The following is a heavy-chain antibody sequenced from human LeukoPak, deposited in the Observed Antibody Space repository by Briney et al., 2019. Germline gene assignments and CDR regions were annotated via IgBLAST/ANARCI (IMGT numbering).Heavy chain of an antibody. V-gene: IGHV1-69*13. D-gene: IGHD2-2*01. CDR3: ARDPDPRIVVVPAAGFDP. CDR2: IIPIFGTA. Sequence: ASVKVSCKASGGTFSSYAISWVRQAPGQGLEWMGGIIPIFGTANYAQKFQGRVTITADESTSTAYMELSSLRSEDTAVYYCARDPDPRIVVVPAAGFDPWGQGTLVTVSS. CDR1: GGTFSSYA. J-gene: IGHJ5*02.